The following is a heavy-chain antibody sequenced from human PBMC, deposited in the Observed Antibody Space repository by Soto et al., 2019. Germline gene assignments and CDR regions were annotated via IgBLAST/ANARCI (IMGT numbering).Heavy chain of an antibody. CDR1: GGSFSGYY. J-gene: IGHJ5*02. V-gene: IGHV4-34*01. CDR3: ARGLYYYDSSARFWFDP. D-gene: IGHD3-22*01. CDR2: INHSGST. Sequence: SETLSLTCAVYGGSFSGYYWSWIRQPPGKGLEWIGEINHSGSTNYNPSLKSRVTISVDTSKNQFSLKLSSVTAADTAVYYCARGLYYYDSSARFWFDPWGQGTLVTVSS.